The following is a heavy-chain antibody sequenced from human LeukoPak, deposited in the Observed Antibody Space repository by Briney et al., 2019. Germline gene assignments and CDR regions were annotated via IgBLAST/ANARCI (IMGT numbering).Heavy chain of an antibody. J-gene: IGHJ4*02. V-gene: IGHV4-59*01. Sequence: SETLSLTCTVSGGSISSYYWSWIRQPPGKGLEWIGYICYSGSTNYNPSLKSRVTISVDTSKNQFSLKLSSVTAADTAVYYCARGYYYDSSGYWRGYYFDYWGQGTLVTVSS. CDR2: ICYSGST. D-gene: IGHD3-22*01. CDR1: GGSISSYY. CDR3: ARGYYYDSSGYWRGYYFDY.